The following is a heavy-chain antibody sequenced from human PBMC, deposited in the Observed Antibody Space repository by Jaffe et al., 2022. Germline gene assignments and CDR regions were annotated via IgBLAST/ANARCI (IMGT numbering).Heavy chain of an antibody. Sequence: QVQLQESGPGLVKPSQTLSLTCTVSGGSISSGSYYWSWIRQPAGKGLEWIGRIYTSGSTNYNPSLKSRVTISVDTSKNQFSLKLSSVTAADTAVYYCARGAVPYYYDSSGPWAFDIWGQGTMVTVSS. J-gene: IGHJ3*02. CDR2: IYTSGST. CDR3: ARGAVPYYYDSSGPWAFDI. V-gene: IGHV4-61*02. D-gene: IGHD3-22*01. CDR1: GGSISSGSYY.